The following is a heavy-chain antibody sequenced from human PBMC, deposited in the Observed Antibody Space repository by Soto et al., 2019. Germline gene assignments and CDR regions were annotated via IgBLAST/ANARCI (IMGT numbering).Heavy chain of an antibody. V-gene: IGHV3-33*01. D-gene: IGHD3-22*01. Sequence: GGSLRLSCAASGFTFSSYGMHWVRQAPGKGLEWVAVIWYDGSNKYYADSVKGRFTISRDNSKNTLYLQMNSLRAEDTAVYYCARDRRAYYYDSSGPSCGMEVWGQGTTVTVSS. J-gene: IGHJ6*02. CDR2: IWYDGSNK. CDR1: GFTFSSYG. CDR3: ARDRRAYYYDSSGPSCGMEV.